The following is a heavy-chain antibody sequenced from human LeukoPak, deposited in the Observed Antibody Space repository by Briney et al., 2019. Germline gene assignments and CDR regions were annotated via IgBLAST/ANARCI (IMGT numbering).Heavy chain of an antibody. V-gene: IGHV1-8*02. CDR3: ARFAVHRRITVPGQFGLEY. CDR1: GYTFTSYD. D-gene: IGHD6-19*01. Sequence: VASVRVSCKASGYTFTSYDINWVRQATGQGLEWMGWMNPNSGNTGYAQKFQGRVTMTRDTSTSTVYMELSSLRSEDTAVYYCARFAVHRRITVPGQFGLEYWGQGPLVSVSS. CDR2: MNPNSGNT. J-gene: IGHJ4*02.